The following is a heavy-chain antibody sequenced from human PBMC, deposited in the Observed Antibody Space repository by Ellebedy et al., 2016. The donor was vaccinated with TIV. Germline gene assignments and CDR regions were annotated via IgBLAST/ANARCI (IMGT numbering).Heavy chain of an antibody. CDR1: GFTFSSYW. CDR2: MNTDGSSI. CDR3: ARGGLPAAKDF. V-gene: IGHV3-74*01. J-gene: IGHJ4*02. D-gene: IGHD2-2*01. Sequence: GESLKISCAASGFTFSSYWMHWVRQAPGKGLVWVSRMNTDGSSISYADSVKGRFTIPRDNAKNTLYLQMNSLRAEDTAVYYCARGGLPAAKDFWGQGTLVTVSS.